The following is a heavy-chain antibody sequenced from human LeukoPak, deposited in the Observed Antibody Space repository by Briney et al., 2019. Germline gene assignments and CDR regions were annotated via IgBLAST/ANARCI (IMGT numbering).Heavy chain of an antibody. CDR3: ARGNWLYSSSWSSLAFDI. CDR2: TNPISGYT. J-gene: IGHJ3*02. Sequence: GASVKVSCKASGYTFTSYDINWVRQATGQGLEWMGWTNPISGYTGSAQKFQGRVTMTRNTSISTAYMELSSLRSEDTAVYYCARGNWLYSSSWSSLAFDIWGQGTMVIVSS. V-gene: IGHV1-8*01. CDR1: GYTFTSYD. D-gene: IGHD6-13*01.